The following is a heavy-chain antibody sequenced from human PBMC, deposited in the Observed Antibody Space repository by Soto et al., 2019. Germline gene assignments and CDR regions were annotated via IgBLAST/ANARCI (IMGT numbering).Heavy chain of an antibody. CDR3: ARVATIRAWFDP. CDR2: IVPIVDTS. J-gene: IGHJ5*02. V-gene: IGHV1-69*06. CDR1: GGTFSSYA. Sequence: SVKVSCKTSGGTFSSYAISWVRQAPGQGLEWMGGIVPIVDTSTYAQKFQGRVTITADKSTSTAYMELSSLRSEDTAVYYCARVATIRAWFDPWGQGTLVTVSS. D-gene: IGHD2-2*02.